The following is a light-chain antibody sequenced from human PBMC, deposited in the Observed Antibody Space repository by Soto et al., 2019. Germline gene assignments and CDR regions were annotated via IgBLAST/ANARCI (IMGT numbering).Light chain of an antibody. CDR2: GAS. Sequence: IVITEAASTSSVSRRQRSTRSCTASQSIRSKLAWYQQRPGQAPRLLIYGASTRATGVPASFRGSGSGTEFTLTINGLQSEDFALYCCQQYYKWPPTFGGGIKVDI. V-gene: IGKV3-15*01. CDR1: QSIRSK. J-gene: IGKJ4*01. CDR3: QQYYKWPPT.